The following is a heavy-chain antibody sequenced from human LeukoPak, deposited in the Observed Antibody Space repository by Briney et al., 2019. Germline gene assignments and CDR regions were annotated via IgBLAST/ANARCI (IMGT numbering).Heavy chain of an antibody. CDR1: GGTFSSYA. CDR2: IIPIFGTA. J-gene: IGHJ4*02. V-gene: IGHV1-69*05. CDR3: ARGAYYYDSSGYYHTLPLYYFDY. Sequence: SVKLSCKASGGTFSSYAISWVRQAPGQGLEWMGGIIPIFGTANYAQKFQGRVTITTDESTSTAYMELSSLRSEDTAVYYCARGAYYYDSSGYYHTLPLYYFDYWGQGTLVTVSS. D-gene: IGHD3-22*01.